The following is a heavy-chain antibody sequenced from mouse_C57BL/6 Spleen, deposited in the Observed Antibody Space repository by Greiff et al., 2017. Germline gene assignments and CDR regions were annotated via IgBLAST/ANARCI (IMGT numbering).Heavy chain of an antibody. V-gene: IGHV1-20*01. CDR1: GYSFTGYF. Sequence: VQLQQSGPELVKPGDSVKISCKVSGYSFTGYFMNWVMQSNGKSLEWIGRINHYNGDTFYNQKFKGKATLTVNKSSSTAPMELRSLTSAYSAVYYCARGSNSFAYWGQGTLVTVSA. CDR3: ARGSNSFAY. J-gene: IGHJ3*01. D-gene: IGHD2-5*01. CDR2: INHYNGDT.